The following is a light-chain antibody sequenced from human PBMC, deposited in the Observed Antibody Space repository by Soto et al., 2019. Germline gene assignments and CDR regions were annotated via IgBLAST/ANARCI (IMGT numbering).Light chain of an antibody. CDR1: SGDVGSYNY. CDR2: HVS. J-gene: IGLJ2*01. Sequence: QSALTQPASVSGSPGQSIPISCTGTSGDVGSYNYVSWYQQYPGKVPKVMIYHVSNRPSGFSNRFSGSKSGNTASLTISGLQAEDEADYYCSSYTTSSTVVFGGGTKLTVL. CDR3: SSYTTSSTVV. V-gene: IGLV2-14*03.